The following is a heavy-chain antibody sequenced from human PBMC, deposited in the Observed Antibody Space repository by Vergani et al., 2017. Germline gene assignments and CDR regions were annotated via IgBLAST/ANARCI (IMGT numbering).Heavy chain of an antibody. Sequence: QVQLVESGGGVVQPGRSLRLSCAASGFTFSSYAMHWVRQAPGKGLEWVAVISYDGSNKYYADSVKGRFTISRDNSKNTLYLQMNSLRAEDTAVYYCARADLSSIAARLGAFDIWGQGTMVTVSS. J-gene: IGHJ3*02. V-gene: IGHV3-30-3*01. CDR1: GFTFSSYA. D-gene: IGHD6-6*01. CDR3: ARADLSSIAARLGAFDI. CDR2: ISYDGSNK.